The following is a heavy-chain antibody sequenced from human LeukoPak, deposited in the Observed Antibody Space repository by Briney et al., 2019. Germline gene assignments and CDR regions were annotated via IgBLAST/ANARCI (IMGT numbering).Heavy chain of an antibody. D-gene: IGHD6-13*01. V-gene: IGHV3-48*02. CDR2: ISSSSSTI. CDR1: GFTFSSYS. Sequence: GGSLRLSCAASGFTFSSYSMNWVRQAPGKGLEWVSYISSSSSTIYYTDSVKGRFTIPRDNAKNSLYLQMNSLRDEDTAVYYCARSQGIAAAGHYYYYGMDVWGQGTTVTVSS. CDR3: ARSQGIAAAGHYYYYGMDV. J-gene: IGHJ6*02.